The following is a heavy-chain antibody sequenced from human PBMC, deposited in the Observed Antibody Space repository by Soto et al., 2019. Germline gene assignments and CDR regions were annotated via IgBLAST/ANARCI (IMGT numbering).Heavy chain of an antibody. V-gene: IGHV4-34*01. D-gene: IGHD6-6*01. CDR1: GGSFSGYY. CDR3: ARTSSYYYYYYMDV. Sequence: SETLSLTCAVYGGSFSGYYWSWIRQPPGKGLEWIGEINHSGSTNYNPSLKSRVTISVDTSKSQFSLKLSSVTAADTAVYYCARTSSYYYYYYMDVWGKGTTVTVSS. J-gene: IGHJ6*03. CDR2: INHSGST.